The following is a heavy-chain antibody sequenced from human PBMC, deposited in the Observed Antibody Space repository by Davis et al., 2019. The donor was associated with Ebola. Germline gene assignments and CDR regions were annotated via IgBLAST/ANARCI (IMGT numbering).Heavy chain of an antibody. CDR1: GFTFSCYA. CDR3: AKQPLELPSHFDY. CDR2: ISGSGCST. J-gene: IGHJ4*02. Sequence: GESLKISCAASGFTFSCYAMSLVRQAPGKGLEWVSAISGSGCSTYYADSVKGRFTISRDNSKNTLYLQMNSLRAEDTAVYYCAKQPLELPSHFDYWGQGTLVTVSS. V-gene: IGHV3-23*01. D-gene: IGHD1-7*01.